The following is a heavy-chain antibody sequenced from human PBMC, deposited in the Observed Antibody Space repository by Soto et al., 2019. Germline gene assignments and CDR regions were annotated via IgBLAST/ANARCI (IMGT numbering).Heavy chain of an antibody. V-gene: IGHV1-46*01. CDR2: INPMGGST. CDR1: GYTFINYY. CDR3: ARDLAAGDL. J-gene: IGHJ5*02. D-gene: IGHD6-13*01. Sequence: QEQLVQSGAEVKEPGASVKVSCKASGYTFINYYIHWVRQAPGQGLEWMAIINPMGGSTNSAQEFHGRVTLTSATCTSTVYMELSSLRFEDTALFYCARDLAAGDLWGQGTLVTVSS.